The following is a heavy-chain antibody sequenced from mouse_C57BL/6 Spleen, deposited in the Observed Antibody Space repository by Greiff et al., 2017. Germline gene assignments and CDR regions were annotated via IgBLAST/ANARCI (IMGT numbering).Heavy chain of an antibody. CDR3: VRQGYYGSYWYFDV. D-gene: IGHD1-1*01. Sequence: EVKLQESGGGLVQPKGSLKLSCAASGFSFNTYAMNWVRQAPGKGLEWVARIRSKSNNYATYYADSVKDRFTISRDDSESMLYLQMNNLKTEDTAMYYCVRQGYYGSYWYFDVWGTGTTVTVSS. J-gene: IGHJ1*03. V-gene: IGHV10-1*01. CDR1: GFSFNTYA. CDR2: IRSKSNNYAT.